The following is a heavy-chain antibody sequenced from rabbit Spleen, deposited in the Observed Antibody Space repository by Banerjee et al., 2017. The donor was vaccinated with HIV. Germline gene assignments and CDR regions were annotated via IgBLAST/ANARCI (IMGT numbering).Heavy chain of an antibody. CDR3: VRGGGGGGDGFDF. CDR1: GFSFSDRDV. D-gene: IGHD2-1*01. Sequence: QEQLVESGGGLVQPEGSLTLTCKASGFSFSDRDVMCWVRQAPGKGLEWIACIYAGDGSTRNATWAKGRFTISKTSSTTVTLQMTTPTAADTATYFCVRGGGGGGDGFDFWGQGTLVTVS. V-gene: IGHV1S45*01. CDR2: IYAGDGST. J-gene: IGHJ3*01.